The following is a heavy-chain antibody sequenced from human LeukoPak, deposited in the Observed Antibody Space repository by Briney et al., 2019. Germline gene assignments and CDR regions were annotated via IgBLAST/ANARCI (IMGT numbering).Heavy chain of an antibody. Sequence: GESLKISCKGSDYSFTSYWIGWVRQMPGKGLEWMGIIYPGDSDTRYGPSFQGQVTISADKSISTAYLQWSSLKASDTAMYYCARLGRIAAPTPDYWGQGTLVTVSS. CDR2: IYPGDSDT. CDR1: DYSFTSYW. J-gene: IGHJ4*02. V-gene: IGHV5-51*01. CDR3: ARLGRIAAPTPDY. D-gene: IGHD6-6*01.